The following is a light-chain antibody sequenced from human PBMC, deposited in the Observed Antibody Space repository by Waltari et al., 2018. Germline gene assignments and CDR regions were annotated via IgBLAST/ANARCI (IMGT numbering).Light chain of an antibody. V-gene: IGKV1-5*03. Sequence: DIQMTQSPSTLSASVVDRVTIPCRASQGISSWLAWYQQKPGKAPKLRIYKASSLESGVPSRFSGSGSGTEFTLTISSLQPDDFATYYCQQYNSYSPWTFGQGTKVEIK. CDR2: KAS. CDR1: QGISSW. J-gene: IGKJ1*01. CDR3: QQYNSYSPWT.